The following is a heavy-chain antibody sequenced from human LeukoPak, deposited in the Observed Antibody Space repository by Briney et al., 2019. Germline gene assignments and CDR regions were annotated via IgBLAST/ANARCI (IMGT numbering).Heavy chain of an antibody. D-gene: IGHD6-13*01. V-gene: IGHV3-7*03. Sequence: GGSLRLSCAASGFPFSSYSMTWVRQAPGKGLEWVANIKPDGTTKFYVDSVKGRFTISRDNALNSLYLQMNSLRAEDTAIYYCARSIPYGTTWYGRSDYWGQGTLVTASS. J-gene: IGHJ4*02. CDR1: GFPFSSYS. CDR2: IKPDGTTK. CDR3: ARSIPYGTTWYGRSDY.